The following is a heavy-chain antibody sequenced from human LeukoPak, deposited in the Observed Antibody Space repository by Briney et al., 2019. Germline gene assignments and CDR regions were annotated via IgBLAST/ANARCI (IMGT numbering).Heavy chain of an antibody. CDR2: INHSGST. CDR1: GGSFSGYY. Sequence: SETLSLTCAVYGGSFSGYYWSWIRQPPGKGLEWIGEINHSGSTNYNPSLKSRVTISVDTSKNQFSLKLSSVTAADTAVYYCARRRGGSRFWFDPWGQGTLVTVSS. CDR3: ARRRGGSRFWFDP. D-gene: IGHD3-10*01. J-gene: IGHJ5*02. V-gene: IGHV4-34*01.